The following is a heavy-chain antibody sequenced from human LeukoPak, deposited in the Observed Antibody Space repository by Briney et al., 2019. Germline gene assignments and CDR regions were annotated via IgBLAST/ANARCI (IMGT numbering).Heavy chain of an antibody. V-gene: IGHV3-74*01. Sequence: GGSLRLSSAASGFTFSSNWMHWVRQAPGKGLVWVSRVNEDGSTTNYADSVKGRSTIFRDNAKNTLYLQMNSLRAEDTAVYYCVRDLGGRSGHWGQGTLVTVSS. CDR1: GFTFSSNW. CDR3: VRDLGGRSGH. J-gene: IGHJ4*02. CDR2: VNEDGSTT. D-gene: IGHD1-26*01.